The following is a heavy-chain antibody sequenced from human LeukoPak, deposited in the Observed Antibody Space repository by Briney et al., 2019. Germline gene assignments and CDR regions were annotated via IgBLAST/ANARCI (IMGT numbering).Heavy chain of an antibody. D-gene: IGHD6-19*01. CDR1: GGTFSSYA. J-gene: IGHJ4*02. CDR3: ARATAVAAPFDY. CDR2: IIPIFGTA. V-gene: IGHV1-69*05. Sequence: SVKVSCKASGGTFSSYAISWVRQAPGQGLEWMGGIIPIFGTANYAQKFQGRVTITTDESTSTAYMELSSLRSEDTAVYYCARATAVAAPFDYWGQGTLVTVSS.